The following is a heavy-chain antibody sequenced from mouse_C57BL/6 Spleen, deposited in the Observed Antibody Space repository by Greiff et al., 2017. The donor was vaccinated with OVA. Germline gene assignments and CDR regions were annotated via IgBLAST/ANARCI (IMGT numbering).Heavy chain of an antibody. D-gene: IGHD1-1*01. CDR3: ARENYYGSGFAY. J-gene: IGHJ3*01. CDR2: IWSDGST. Sequence: VKLQESGPGLVAPSQSLSITCTVSGFSLTSYGVHWVRQPPGKGLEWLVVIWSDGSTTYNSALKSRLSISKDNSKSQVFLKMNSLQTDDTAMYYCARENYYGSGFAYWGQGTLVTVSA. CDR1: GFSLTSYG. V-gene: IGHV2-6*03.